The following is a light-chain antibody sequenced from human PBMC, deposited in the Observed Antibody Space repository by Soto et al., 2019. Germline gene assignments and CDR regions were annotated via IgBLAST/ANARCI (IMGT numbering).Light chain of an antibody. V-gene: IGKV3-15*01. CDR2: YAS. J-gene: IGKJ3*01. CDR1: ESVHRN. CDR3: QHYSNWPPT. Sequence: EMVMTQSPATLSVSPGERVTLSCRASESVHRNLAWYQQKPGQGPSLLIYYASTRATGVPDRFTGSGSGTEFTLTISSLQSEDSVLYHCQHYSNWPPTFGPGTIVEIK.